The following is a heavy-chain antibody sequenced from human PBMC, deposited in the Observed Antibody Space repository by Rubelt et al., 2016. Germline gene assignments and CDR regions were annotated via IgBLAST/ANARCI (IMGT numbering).Heavy chain of an antibody. Sequence: QVHLQESGPGLVKASETLSLTCTVSGYSISSGYYWGWIRQPPGTGLEWIGSIYHSGTTFYNPALKGRVTIYVDTSKNQFSLKLTSVTAAGTAVYYCARLLRESGTTVCFDSWGQGTLVTVSS. V-gene: IGHV4-38-2*02. CDR1: GYSISSGYY. CDR3: ARLLRESGTTVCFDS. CDR2: IYHSGTT. D-gene: IGHD1-7*01. J-gene: IGHJ4*02.